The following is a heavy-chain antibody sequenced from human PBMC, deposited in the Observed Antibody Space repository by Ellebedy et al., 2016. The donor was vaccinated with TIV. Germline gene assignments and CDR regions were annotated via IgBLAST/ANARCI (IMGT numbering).Heavy chain of an antibody. CDR1: GFSFSDFY. D-gene: IGHD6-13*01. Sequence: GESLKISCAASGFSFSDFYMSWVRQAPGKGLEWVSAISGSGGSIFYADSVKGRFTISRDNSKNTLYLQMNSLRAEDTAVYYCAKPRSSWYAYDYWGQGTLVTVSS. J-gene: IGHJ4*02. V-gene: IGHV3-23*01. CDR3: AKPRSSWYAYDY. CDR2: ISGSGGSI.